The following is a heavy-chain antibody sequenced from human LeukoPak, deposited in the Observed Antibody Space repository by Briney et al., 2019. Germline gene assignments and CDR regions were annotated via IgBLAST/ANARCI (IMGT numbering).Heavy chain of an antibody. V-gene: IGHV3-21*01. CDR3: ARGYYDNSGYYFPFDF. Sequence: GGSLRLSCAASGFTFSIYNMNWVRQAPGKGLEWVSSISSSSSYIYYADSVKGRFTISRDNAKNSLYLQMNSLRAEDTAVYYCARGYYDNSGYYFPFDFWGQGTLVTVSS. J-gene: IGHJ4*02. CDR1: GFTFSIYN. D-gene: IGHD3-22*01. CDR2: ISSSSSYI.